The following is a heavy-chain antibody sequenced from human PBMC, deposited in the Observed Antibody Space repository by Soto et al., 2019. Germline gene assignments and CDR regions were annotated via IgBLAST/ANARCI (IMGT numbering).Heavy chain of an antibody. J-gene: IGHJ4*02. D-gene: IGHD5-12*01. CDR3: TKAQSGYSGAAFDY. Sequence: GGSLRLSCAASGYSFNGYAISWVRQAPGKGLEWVSGVSGSGSSTFYSDSVRGRFTISRDSSKNTVHLQMDSLRAEDAAIYYCTKAQSGYSGAAFDYWGQGTLVTVSS. CDR2: VSGSGSST. V-gene: IGHV3-23*01. CDR1: GYSFNGYA.